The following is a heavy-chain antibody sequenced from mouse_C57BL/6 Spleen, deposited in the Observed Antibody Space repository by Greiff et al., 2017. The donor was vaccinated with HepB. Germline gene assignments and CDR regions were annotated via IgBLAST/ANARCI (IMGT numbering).Heavy chain of an antibody. CDR3: ARYSRDFYAMDY. J-gene: IGHJ4*01. V-gene: IGHV1-82*01. CDR1: GYAFSSSW. D-gene: IGHD2-5*01. Sequence: QVQLQQSGPELVKPGASVKISCKASGYAFSSSWMNWVKQRPGKGLEWIGRIYPGDGDTNYNGKFKGKATLTADKSSSTAYMQLSSLTSEDSAVYFCARYSRDFYAMDYWGQGTSVTVSS. CDR2: IYPGDGDT.